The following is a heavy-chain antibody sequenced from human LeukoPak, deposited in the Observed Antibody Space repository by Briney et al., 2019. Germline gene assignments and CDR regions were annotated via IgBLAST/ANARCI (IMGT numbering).Heavy chain of an antibody. D-gene: IGHD2-21*01. CDR2: IYYSGST. CDR1: GGSISSYY. V-gene: IGHV4-59*01. CDR3: ARAPFLWYFDY. Sequence: SETLSLICSVSGGSISSYYWSWIRQPPGKGLEWIGYIYYSGSTNYSPSLKSRVTISVDTSKNQFSLKLSSVTAADTAVYYCARAPFLWYFDYWGHGTLVTVSS. J-gene: IGHJ4*01.